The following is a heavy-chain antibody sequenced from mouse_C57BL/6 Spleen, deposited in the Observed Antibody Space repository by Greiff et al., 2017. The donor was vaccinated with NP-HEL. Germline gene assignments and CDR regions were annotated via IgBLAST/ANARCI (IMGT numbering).Heavy chain of an antibody. CDR2: INPNNGGT. J-gene: IGHJ3*01. V-gene: IGHV1-22*01. D-gene: IGHD2-2*01. Sequence: EVQLQQSGPELVKPGASVKMSCKASGYTFTDYNMHWVKQSHGKSLEWIGYINPNNGGTSYNQKFKGKATLTVNKSYSTAYMELRSLTSEDSAVYYCATFYYGYDGGFAYWGQGTLVTVSA. CDR3: ATFYYGYDGGFAY. CDR1: GYTFTDYN.